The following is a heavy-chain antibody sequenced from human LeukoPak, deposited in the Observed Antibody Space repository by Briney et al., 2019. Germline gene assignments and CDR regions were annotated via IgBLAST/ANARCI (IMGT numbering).Heavy chain of an antibody. CDR2: ISSSSSYI. D-gene: IGHD1-26*01. J-gene: IGHJ4*02. CDR3: TRSNSGSYSLYY. Sequence: PGGSLRLSCAASGFTFSSYSMNWVRQAPGKGLEWVSSISSSSSYIYYADSVKGRFTIYRDNAKNSLYLQMNSLRAEDTAVYYCTRSNSGSYSLYYWGQGTLVTVSS. CDR1: GFTFSSYS. V-gene: IGHV3-21*01.